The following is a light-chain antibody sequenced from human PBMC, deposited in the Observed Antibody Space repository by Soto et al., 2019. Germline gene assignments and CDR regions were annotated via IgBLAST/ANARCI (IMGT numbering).Light chain of an antibody. CDR2: AAS. J-gene: IGKJ5*01. CDR1: ETISTF. Sequence: DIQMTQSPSSLSASVGDRVTLTYRASETISTFLNWYQHKPGRAPKLLIYAASRLQSGVPSRFSGSGSGTDFTLTISSLQPEDFATYYCQQSYSTPQITFGQGTRLEIK. CDR3: QQSYSTPQIT. V-gene: IGKV1-39*01.